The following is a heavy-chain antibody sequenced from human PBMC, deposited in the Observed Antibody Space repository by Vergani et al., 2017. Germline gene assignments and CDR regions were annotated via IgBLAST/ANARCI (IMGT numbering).Heavy chain of an antibody. CDR3: ARXGIVVVPAAIENDAFDI. CDR1: GYSFTSYW. D-gene: IGHD2-2*01. Sequence: EVQLVQSGAEVKKPGESLKISCKCSGYSFTSYWIGWVRQMPGKGLEWMGIIYPGDSDTRYSPSFQGQVTSSADKSICTAYLQWSSLKASDTAVYYCARXGIVVVPAAIENDAFDIWGQGTMVTVSS. CDR2: IYPGDSDT. V-gene: IGHV5-51*01. J-gene: IGHJ3*02.